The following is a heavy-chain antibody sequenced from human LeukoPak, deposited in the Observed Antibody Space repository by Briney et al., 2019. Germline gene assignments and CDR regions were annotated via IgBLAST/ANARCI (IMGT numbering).Heavy chain of an antibody. V-gene: IGHV5-51*01. CDR2: IYPADSDT. Sequence: GESLKISCKGSGYAFTTNWIGWVRQMPGKGLEWMGIIYPADSDTRYSPSFQGQVTISADKSISTAYLQWNSLKASDTAMYYCARPGYSGSLEYWGQGTLVTVSS. J-gene: IGHJ4*02. CDR3: ARPGYSGSLEY. D-gene: IGHD1-26*01. CDR1: GYAFTTNW.